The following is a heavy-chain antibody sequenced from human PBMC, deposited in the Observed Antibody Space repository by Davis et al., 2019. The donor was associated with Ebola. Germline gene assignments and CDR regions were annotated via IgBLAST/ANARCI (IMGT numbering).Heavy chain of an antibody. J-gene: IGHJ6*02. D-gene: IGHD2-2*01. CDR3: AREDIVLVPADPDFCYSMDV. CDR2: IIPLLRTA. Sequence: AASVKVSCKASLFSFFPSALSWVRQAPGQGLDWMGRIIPLLRTANYAQKFQGRVTITAYKSTTTAYMELSSLISEDTAVYYCAREDIVLVPADPDFCYSMDVWGQGTTVTVSS. V-gene: IGHV1-69*04. CDR1: LFSFFPSA.